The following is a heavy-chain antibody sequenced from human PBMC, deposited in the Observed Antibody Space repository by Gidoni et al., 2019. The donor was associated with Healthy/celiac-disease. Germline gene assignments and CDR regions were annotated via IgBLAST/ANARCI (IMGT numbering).Heavy chain of an antibody. CDR3: ARDNYYDSSGYYYYFDY. J-gene: IGHJ4*02. CDR2: ISSSSSYI. Sequence: VQLVESGGGLVTPGGSPRLSCAASGFTFSSYSMNWVRQAPGQGLEWVSSISSSSSYINYADSVKGRFTISRDNAKNSLYLQMNSLRAEDTAVYYCARDNYYDSSGYYYYFDYWGQGTLVTVSS. CDR1: GFTFSSYS. D-gene: IGHD3-22*01. V-gene: IGHV3-21*01.